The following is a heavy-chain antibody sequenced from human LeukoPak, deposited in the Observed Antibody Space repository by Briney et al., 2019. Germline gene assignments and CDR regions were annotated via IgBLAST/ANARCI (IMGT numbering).Heavy chain of an antibody. J-gene: IGHJ6*02. CDR2: VSAYSGNT. Sequence: ASVKVSCKASGYTFNYYGITWVRQAPGQGLEWMGWVSAYSGNTNYAQKFQGRVTMTADTFTTTAYTELRSLRYDDAAVYYCARWNYYGSGRDYYYGMDVWGQGTTVTVSS. CDR1: GYTFNYYG. CDR3: ARWNYYGSGRDYYYGMDV. D-gene: IGHD3-10*01. V-gene: IGHV1-18*01.